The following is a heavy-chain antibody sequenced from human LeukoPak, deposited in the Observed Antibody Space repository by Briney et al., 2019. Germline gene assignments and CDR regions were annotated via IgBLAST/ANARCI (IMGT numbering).Heavy chain of an antibody. D-gene: IGHD3-3*01. CDR3: ARDLADFWSGYYTDY. CDR1: GFTFSSYW. Sequence: GGSLRLSCAASGFTFSSYWMSWVRQAPGKGLEWVANIKQDGCEKYYVDSVKGRFTISRDNAKNSLYLQMNSLRAEDTAVYYCARDLADFWSGYYTDYWGQGTLVTVSS. CDR2: IKQDGCEK. J-gene: IGHJ4*02. V-gene: IGHV3-7*01.